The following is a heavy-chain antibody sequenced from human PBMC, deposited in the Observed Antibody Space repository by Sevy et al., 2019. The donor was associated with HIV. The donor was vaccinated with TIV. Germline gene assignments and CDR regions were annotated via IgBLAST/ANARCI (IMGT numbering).Heavy chain of an antibody. CDR1: GFTFSSYW. Sequence: GGSLRLSCAASGFTFSSYWMSWVRQAPGKGLEWVANIKQDGSEKYYVDSVKGRFTISRDNAKNSLYLQMNSLRAEETAVYYCARDGYDFWSGYYSVFDYWGQGTLVTVSS. CDR3: ARDGYDFWSGYYSVFDY. D-gene: IGHD3-3*01. CDR2: IKQDGSEK. V-gene: IGHV3-7*01. J-gene: IGHJ4*02.